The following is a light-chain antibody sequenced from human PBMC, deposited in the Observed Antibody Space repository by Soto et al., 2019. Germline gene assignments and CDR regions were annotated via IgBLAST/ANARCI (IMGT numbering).Light chain of an antibody. CDR2: EAT. CDR1: KNNLGSYDL. Sequence: QSALTQPASVSGSPGQSITVSCTGTKNNLGSYDLVSWYRKYPDKAPTLLIYEATKRPSGISDRFSGSKSGFTASLTISGLRAEDEADYYCCSLEGSNALVVFGGGTKVTVL. V-gene: IGLV2-23*01. CDR3: CSLEGSNALVV. J-gene: IGLJ2*01.